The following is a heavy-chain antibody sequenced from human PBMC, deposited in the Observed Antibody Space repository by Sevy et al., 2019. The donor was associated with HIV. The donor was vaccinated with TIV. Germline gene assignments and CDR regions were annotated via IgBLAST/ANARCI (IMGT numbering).Heavy chain of an antibody. CDR2: INPDSGGP. J-gene: IGHJ4*02. Sequence: ASVKVSCKASGYTFTGYYMHWVRQAPGQGLEWMGWINPDSGGPNYAPKFQGRVTLTSDTSISTAYMELRRLKSADTAVYYCVRDDRDGYFDYWGQGTLVTVSS. V-gene: IGHV1-2*02. CDR1: GYTFTGYY. CDR3: VRDDRDGYFDY.